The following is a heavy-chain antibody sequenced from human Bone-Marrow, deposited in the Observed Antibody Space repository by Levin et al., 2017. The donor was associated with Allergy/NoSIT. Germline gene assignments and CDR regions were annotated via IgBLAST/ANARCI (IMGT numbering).Heavy chain of an antibody. CDR1: GFTFRSYA. CDR2: ISSSGAGT. Sequence: PGGSLRLSCAASGFTFRSYAMTWVRQAPGKGLEWVSGISSSGAGTSYADSVKGRFTISRDNSKNTLYFQMNSLRVEDTAVYYCAKEGYSSGWYEYNWFDTWGQGTLVTVSS. J-gene: IGHJ5*02. D-gene: IGHD6-19*01. CDR3: AKEGYSSGWYEYNWFDT. V-gene: IGHV3-23*01.